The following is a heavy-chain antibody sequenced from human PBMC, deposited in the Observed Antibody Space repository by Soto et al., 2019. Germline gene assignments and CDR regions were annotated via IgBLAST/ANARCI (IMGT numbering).Heavy chain of an antibody. CDR1: GYTITSYY. V-gene: IGHV1-8*01. CDR3: ARGPPSFYYDFWSADDSFDI. D-gene: IGHD3-3*01. CDR2: MNPNSGNT. J-gene: IGHJ3*02. Sequence: SVKASSKASGYTITSYYIKWVCQATEKRLEWVGWMNPNSGNTGYAQKFQGRVTMTRDTSISTAYMELSSLRPEDTAVYYCARGPPSFYYDFWSADDSFDIWGQGTMVTVS.